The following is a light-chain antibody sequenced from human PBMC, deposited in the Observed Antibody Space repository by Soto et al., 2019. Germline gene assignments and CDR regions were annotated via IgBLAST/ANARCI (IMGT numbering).Light chain of an antibody. CDR2: AAS. CDR3: QQYDSSPLT. J-gene: IGKJ3*01. CDR1: QSVSSSY. V-gene: IGKV3-20*01. Sequence: EIVLTQSPGTLSLSPGERATLSCRASQSVSSSYLAWYQQKPGQAPRLLIYAASSRATGIPARFSGSGSGTDFTLTISRLEPEDFAVYYCQQYDSSPLTFGPGTKVDIK.